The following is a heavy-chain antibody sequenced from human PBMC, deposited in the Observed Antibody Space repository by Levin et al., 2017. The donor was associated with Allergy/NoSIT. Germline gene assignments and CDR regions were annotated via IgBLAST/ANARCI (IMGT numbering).Heavy chain of an antibody. CDR3: TSVMVRGVILADY. J-gene: IGHJ4*02. CDR2: IRSKAYGGTT. Sequence: GGSLRLSCTASGFTFGDYAMSWFRQAPGKGLEWVGFIRSKAYGGTTEYAASVKGRFTISRDDSKSIAYLQMNSLKTEDTAVYYCTSVMVRGVILADYWGQGTLVTVSS. D-gene: IGHD3-10*01. V-gene: IGHV3-49*03. CDR1: GFTFGDYA.